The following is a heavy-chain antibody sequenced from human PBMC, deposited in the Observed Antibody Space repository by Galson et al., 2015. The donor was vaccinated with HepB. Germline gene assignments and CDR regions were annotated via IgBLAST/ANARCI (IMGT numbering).Heavy chain of an antibody. CDR1: GYTFTSYD. CDR3: ARERVYSSGWPEADP. D-gene: IGHD6-19*01. V-gene: IGHV1-8*01. CDR2: MNPNSGNT. J-gene: IGHJ5*02. Sequence: SVKVSCKASGYTFTSYDINWVRQATGQGLEWMGWMNPNSGNTGYAQKFQGRVTMTRNTSISTAYMELSSLRSEDTAVYYCARERVYSSGWPEADPWGQGTLVTVSS.